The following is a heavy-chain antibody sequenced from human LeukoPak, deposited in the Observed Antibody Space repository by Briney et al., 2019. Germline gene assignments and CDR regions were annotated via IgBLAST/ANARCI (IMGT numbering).Heavy chain of an antibody. Sequence: ASVKVSCKASGYTFNSYGISWVRQAPGQGLEWMGWISAYNGHTNYAQKFQGRVTMTTDTSTSTAYMDLSSLSAEDTAVYYCARAIHGIFIYYMDVWGRGTTVTISS. CDR2: ISAYNGHT. D-gene: IGHD3-9*01. CDR1: GYTFNSYG. V-gene: IGHV1-18*01. CDR3: ARAIHGIFIYYMDV. J-gene: IGHJ6*03.